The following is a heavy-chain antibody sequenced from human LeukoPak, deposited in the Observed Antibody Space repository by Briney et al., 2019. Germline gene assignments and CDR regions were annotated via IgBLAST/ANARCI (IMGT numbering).Heavy chain of an antibody. CDR2: FDPEDGET. D-gene: IGHD3-22*01. Sequence: ASVKVSCKVSGYTLTELSMHWVRQAPGKGLEWTGGFDPEDGETIYAQKFQGRVTMTEDTSTDTAYMELSSLRSEDTAVYYCATHFSYYYDSSGYYFRYWYFDLWGRGTLVTVSS. V-gene: IGHV1-24*01. CDR1: GYTLTELS. J-gene: IGHJ2*01. CDR3: ATHFSYYYDSSGYYFRYWYFDL.